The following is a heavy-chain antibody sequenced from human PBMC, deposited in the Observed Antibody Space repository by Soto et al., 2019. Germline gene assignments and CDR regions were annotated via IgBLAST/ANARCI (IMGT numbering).Heavy chain of an antibody. CDR1: GYTFSKFF. Sequence: QVQLVQSGADVKKPGASVKVSCKASGYTFSKFFIHWVRQAPGQGLEWLGFVHPGGGSANYAQKFQGRVSMARDTSMSTVYLELSRLRSEDTAMYYCARDSEGTSSRTHYWGQGTLVTVSS. CDR3: ARDSEGTSSRTHY. D-gene: IGHD6-6*01. J-gene: IGHJ4*02. CDR2: VHPGGGSA. V-gene: IGHV1-46*01.